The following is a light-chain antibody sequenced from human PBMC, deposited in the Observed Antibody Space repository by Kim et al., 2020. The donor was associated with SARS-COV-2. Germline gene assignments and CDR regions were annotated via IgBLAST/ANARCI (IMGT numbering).Light chain of an antibody. V-gene: IGLV3-21*04. J-gene: IGLJ1*01. CDR3: QVWDSRTEV. CDR1: NIGSKS. Sequence: VAPGKTARITCGGNNIGSKSVHWYQQKPGQAPVLVIYYDSDRPSGIPERFSGSNSGNTATLTISRVEAGDEADYYCQVWDSRTEVFGTGTKVTVL. CDR2: YDS.